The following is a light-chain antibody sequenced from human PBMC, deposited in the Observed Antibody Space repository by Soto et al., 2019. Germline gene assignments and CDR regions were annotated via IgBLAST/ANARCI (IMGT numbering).Light chain of an antibody. CDR3: QQYGGSPPIT. J-gene: IGKJ5*01. CDR2: GAS. CDR1: QSVSSSY. Sequence: PGERATLSCRASQSVSSSYLAWYQQKPGQAPRLLIYGASSRATGIPDRFSGSGSGTDFTLTISRLEPADFAVYFCQQYGGSPPITFGQGTRLEIK. V-gene: IGKV3-20*01.